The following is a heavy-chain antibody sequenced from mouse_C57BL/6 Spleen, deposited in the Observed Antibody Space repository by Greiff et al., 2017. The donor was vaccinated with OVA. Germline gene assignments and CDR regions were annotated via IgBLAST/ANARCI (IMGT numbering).Heavy chain of an antibody. D-gene: IGHD1-1*01. CDR2: ISDGGSYT. CDR1: GFTFSSYA. CDR3: ARDGEGTLVNYYAMDY. V-gene: IGHV5-4*01. J-gene: IGHJ4*01. Sequence: EVQVVESGGGLVKPGGSLKLSCAASGFTFSSYAMSWVRQTPEKRLEWVATISDGGSYTYYPANVKGRFTISRDNAKNNLYLQMSHLKSEDTAMYDCARDGEGTLVNYYAMDYWGQGTSVTVSS.